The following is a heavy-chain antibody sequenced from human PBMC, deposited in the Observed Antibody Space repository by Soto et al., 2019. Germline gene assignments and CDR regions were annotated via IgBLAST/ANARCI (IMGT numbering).Heavy chain of an antibody. D-gene: IGHD6-13*01. V-gene: IGHV4-30-4*01. CDR1: GGSISSGDYY. CDR2: IYYSGST. Sequence: SETLSLTCTVSGGSISSGDYYWSWIRQPPGKGLEWIGYIYYSGSTYYNPSLKSRVTISVDTSKNQFSLKLSSVTAADTAVYYCARDGAATGSVYLDYWGQGTLVTVS. J-gene: IGHJ4*02. CDR3: ARDGAATGSVYLDY.